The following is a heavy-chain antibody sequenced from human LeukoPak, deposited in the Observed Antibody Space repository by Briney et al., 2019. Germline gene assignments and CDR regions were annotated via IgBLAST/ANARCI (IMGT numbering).Heavy chain of an antibody. D-gene: IGHD6-19*01. CDR3: ASPYSSGWYAEHEPFDY. CDR2: IIPIFGTA. Sequence: SVKVSCKASGGTFSSYAISWVRQSPGQGLEWMGGIIPIFGTANYAQKFQGRVTITTDEPTSTAYMELSSLRSEDTAVYYCASPYSSGWYAEHEPFDYWGQGTLVTVSS. CDR1: GGTFSSYA. J-gene: IGHJ4*02. V-gene: IGHV1-69*05.